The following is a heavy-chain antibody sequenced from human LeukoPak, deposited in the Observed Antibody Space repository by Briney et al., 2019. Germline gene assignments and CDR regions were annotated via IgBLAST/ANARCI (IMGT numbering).Heavy chain of an antibody. Sequence: GASVKVSCKASGYTFTGYYIHWVRQAPGQGLEWMGWIHPNRGNTNYAQELQGRVTMTRDTSISTAYMELNRLTSDDTAVYYCAKVTATTFDYWGQGTLVTVSS. CDR1: GYTFTGYY. CDR3: AKVTATTFDY. J-gene: IGHJ4*02. D-gene: IGHD2-21*02. CDR2: IHPNRGNT. V-gene: IGHV1-2*02.